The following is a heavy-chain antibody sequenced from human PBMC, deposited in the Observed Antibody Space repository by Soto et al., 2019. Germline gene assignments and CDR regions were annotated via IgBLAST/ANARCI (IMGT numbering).Heavy chain of an antibody. V-gene: IGHV4-39*01. D-gene: IGHD3-10*02. CDR1: GGSISNSSYY. CDR3: FSSRRRHTMLAPGLGFLLNRSSDL. CDR2: IYYNVST. J-gene: IGHJ2*01. Sequence: LTCTVSGGSISNSSYYWGWIRQPPGKGLEWIGSIYYNVSTYYNPSLKSRVTISGDTSKNEFSLQLSSVTAADTAEYFFFSSRRRHTMLAPGLGFLLNRSSDL.